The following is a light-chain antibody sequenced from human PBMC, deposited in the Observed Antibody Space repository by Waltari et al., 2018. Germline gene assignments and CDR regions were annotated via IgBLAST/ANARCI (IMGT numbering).Light chain of an antibody. CDR2: GAS. Sequence: AFQITKSPPSLFASVGGRVTITCRATQALGSELAWYQQRPGEAPKVLIYGASRLQNGVPSRFSGSGSGTYFTLTISSLQPEDFATYYCLQDYNYPRTFGQGTKVEV. V-gene: IGKV1-6*02. CDR3: LQDYNYPRT. J-gene: IGKJ1*01. CDR1: QALGSE.